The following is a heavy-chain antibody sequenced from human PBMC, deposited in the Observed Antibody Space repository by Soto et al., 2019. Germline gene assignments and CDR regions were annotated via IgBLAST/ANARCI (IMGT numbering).Heavy chain of an antibody. D-gene: IGHD6-6*01. CDR1: GFSLSTSGVG. CDR2: IYWDDDN. J-gene: IGHJ4*02. CDR3: AHSRPPRLLDY. Sequence: QITLKESGPTLVKPTQTLTLTCTFSGFSLSTSGVGVGWIRQPPGKALEWLALIYWDDDNRYSSSLNSRLTITKDTSKNKVVLTMTIMDPVDTATYDCAHSRPPRLLDYWGQGTLVTVSS. V-gene: IGHV2-5*02.